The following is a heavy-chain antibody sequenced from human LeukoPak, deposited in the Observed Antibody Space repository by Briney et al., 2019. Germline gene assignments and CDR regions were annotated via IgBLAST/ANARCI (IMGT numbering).Heavy chain of an antibody. D-gene: IGHD3-10*01. CDR3: ARHGAHYYSGSGSYYTTAFDS. V-gene: IGHV4-39*01. CDR2: IYYSGST. Sequence: PAETLSLTCTVSGGSISSRSYYWGWIRQPPGKGLEWIGSIYYSGSTYYNPSLKSRVTISVDTSKNQFSLRLSSVTAADTAIYYCARHGAHYYSGSGSYYTTAFDSWGQGTLVTVSS. CDR1: GGSISSRSYY. J-gene: IGHJ4*02.